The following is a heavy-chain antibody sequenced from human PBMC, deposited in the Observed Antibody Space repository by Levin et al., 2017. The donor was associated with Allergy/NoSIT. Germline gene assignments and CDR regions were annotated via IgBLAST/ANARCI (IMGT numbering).Heavy chain of an antibody. Sequence: GGSLRLSCAASGFTFDDYTMHWVRQAPGKGLEWVSLISWDGGSTYYADSVKGRFTISRDNSKNSLYLQMNSLRTEDTALYYCAKDGIRGITMVRGVTLPYYFDYWGQGTLVTVSS. D-gene: IGHD3-10*01. CDR2: ISWDGGST. J-gene: IGHJ4*02. CDR1: GFTFDDYT. V-gene: IGHV3-43*01. CDR3: AKDGIRGITMVRGVTLPYYFDY.